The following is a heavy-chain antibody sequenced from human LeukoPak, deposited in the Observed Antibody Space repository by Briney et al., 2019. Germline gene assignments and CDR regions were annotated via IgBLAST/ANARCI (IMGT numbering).Heavy chain of an antibody. Sequence: SETLSLTCTVPGGSISSSSYYWGWIRQPPGKGLEWIGSIYYSGSTYYNPSLKSRVTISVDTSKNQFSLKLSSVTAADTAVYYCARHPLYYDILTGYYSQGTDYWGQGTLVTVSS. J-gene: IGHJ4*02. CDR2: IYYSGST. CDR1: GGSISSSSYY. V-gene: IGHV4-39*01. D-gene: IGHD3-9*01. CDR3: ARHPLYYDILTGYYSQGTDY.